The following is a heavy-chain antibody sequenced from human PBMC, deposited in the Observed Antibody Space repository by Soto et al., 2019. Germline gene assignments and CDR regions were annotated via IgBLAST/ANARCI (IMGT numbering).Heavy chain of an antibody. CDR3: ARDGFCTSTTCRVGNWFDP. CDR2: INHRGTT. J-gene: IGHJ5*02. D-gene: IGHD2-2*01. CDR1: GGSFSGYY. Sequence: TSETLSLTCVVYGGSFSGYYWSWIRQSPGKGLAWIGGINHRGTTNYNPSLESRVTISVDTSKNQFSLKLPSVPAADTAMYYCARDGFCTSTTCRVGNWFDPWGQGTLVTVSS. V-gene: IGHV4-34*01.